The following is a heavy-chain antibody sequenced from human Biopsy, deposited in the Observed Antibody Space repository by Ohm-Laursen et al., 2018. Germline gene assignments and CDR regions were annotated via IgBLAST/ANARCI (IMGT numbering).Heavy chain of an antibody. J-gene: IGHJ4*02. D-gene: IGHD6-13*01. Sequence: SVKVSCKASGYTFTNYDINWVRQAPGQGPEWMGWVNPNSGNTGYAQKFQGRVAMTRSTSISTAYMELSNLTSEDTAVYYCAREPFGQQLGPFDYWGQGALVIVSS. CDR3: AREPFGQQLGPFDY. CDR2: VNPNSGNT. CDR1: GYTFTNYD. V-gene: IGHV1-8*01.